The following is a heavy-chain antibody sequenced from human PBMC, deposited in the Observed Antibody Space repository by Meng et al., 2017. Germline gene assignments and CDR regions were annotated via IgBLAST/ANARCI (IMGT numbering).Heavy chain of an antibody. CDR3: ARDCSGGSCN. Sequence: QVLMVGSWRGVVQAGESLGLAWAASGFTFSGNGMHWVRQAPGKGREWVAVIWYDGSNKYYADSVKGRFTISRDNSKNTLYLQMNSLRADDTAVYYCARDCSGGSCNWGQGTLVTVSS. J-gene: IGHJ4*02. V-gene: IGHV3-33*01. CDR1: GFTFSGNG. CDR2: IWYDGSNK. D-gene: IGHD2-15*01.